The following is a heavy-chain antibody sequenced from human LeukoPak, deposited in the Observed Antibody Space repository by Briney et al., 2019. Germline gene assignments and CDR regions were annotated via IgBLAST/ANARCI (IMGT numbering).Heavy chain of an antibody. CDR1: GYTFTGNY. J-gene: IGHJ4*02. V-gene: IGHV1-2*02. Sequence: GDSVKVSCKASGYTFTGNYMHWVRQAPGQGLEWMGWINPNSGGTNYAQKFQGRVTMTRDTSISTAYMELSRLRSDDTAVYYCARVPYSSSWSGVYYFDYWGQGTLVTVSS. CDR3: ARVPYSSSWSGVYYFDY. CDR2: INPNSGGT. D-gene: IGHD6-13*01.